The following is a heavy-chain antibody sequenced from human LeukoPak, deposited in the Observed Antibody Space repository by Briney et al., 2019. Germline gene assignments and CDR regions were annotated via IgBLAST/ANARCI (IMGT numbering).Heavy chain of an antibody. D-gene: IGHD2-2*01. CDR3: ARRISTRRGETCSSTSCYFDY. J-gene: IGHJ4*02. V-gene: IGHV4-38-2*01. CDR1: GFSISSGYF. Sequence: SETLSLTCAVSGFSISSGYFWAWIRRSPRKGLEWSGSIFHSGVTYYNPSLKSRITISVDPSKNQFSLRLSSVTAADTAVYYGARRISTRRGETCSSTSCYFDYWGQGTLVTVSS. CDR2: IFHSGVT.